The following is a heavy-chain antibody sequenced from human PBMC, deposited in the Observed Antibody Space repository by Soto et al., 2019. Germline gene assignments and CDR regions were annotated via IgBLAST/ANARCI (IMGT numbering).Heavy chain of an antibody. D-gene: IGHD2-15*01. CDR2: VKSKTDGGTT. J-gene: IGHJ6*02. CDR3: TTDCSGGSCYPGAHYYYHGMDV. V-gene: IGHV3-15*01. Sequence: EVQLVESGGGLVKPGGSLRLSCAASGFSFSYAWMSWVRQAPGKGLEWVCRVKSKTDGGTTDYAAPVKGRFTISRDDLKTTVYLQMNSLKTEDTAVYYCTTDCSGGSCYPGAHYYYHGMDVWGPGTTVTVSS. CDR1: GFSFSYAW.